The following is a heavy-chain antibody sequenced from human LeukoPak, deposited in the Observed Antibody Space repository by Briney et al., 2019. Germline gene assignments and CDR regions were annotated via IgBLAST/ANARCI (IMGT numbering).Heavy chain of an antibody. CDR3: ARGYGLLYWYFDL. V-gene: IGHV4-59*01. CDR1: GGSISSYY. D-gene: IGHD2-21*01. CDR2: IYYSGST. J-gene: IGHJ2*01. Sequence: SETLSLTCTVSGGSISSYYWSWIRQPPGKGLEWIGYIYYSGSTNYNPSLKSRVTISVDTSKNQFSLKLSSVTAADTAVYYCARGYGLLYWYFDLWGRGTLVTVSS.